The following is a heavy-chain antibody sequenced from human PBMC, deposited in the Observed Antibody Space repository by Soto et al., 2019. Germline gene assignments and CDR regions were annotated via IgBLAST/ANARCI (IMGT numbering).Heavy chain of an antibody. J-gene: IGHJ5*01. D-gene: IGHD1-1*01. V-gene: IGHV4-59*01. CDR1: GGAMSRYD. Sequence: SETLSLTCTVSGGAMSRYDWTWIRQPPGKGLEWIGNIHYTGSTNYNPSLKSRVTILLGTSTSQFSLKVSSVTAADTAVYYCARDLTISSTDGPLDPWGQGTLVTVSS. CDR3: ARDLTISSTDGPLDP. CDR2: IHYTGST.